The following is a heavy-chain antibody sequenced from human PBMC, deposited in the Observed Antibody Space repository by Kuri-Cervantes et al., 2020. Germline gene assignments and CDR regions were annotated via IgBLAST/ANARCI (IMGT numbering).Heavy chain of an antibody. CDR3: AKDQWDHYYDSSGYSSVYYGMDV. V-gene: IGHV3-30*18. Sequence: GESLKISCAASGFTFSSYGTHWVRQAPGKGLEWVAVISYDGSNKYYADSVKGRFTISRDNSKNTLYLQMNSLRAEDTAVYYCAKDQWDHYYDSSGYSSVYYGMDVWGQGTTVTVSS. CDR1: GFTFSSYG. CDR2: ISYDGSNK. J-gene: IGHJ6*02. D-gene: IGHD3-22*01.